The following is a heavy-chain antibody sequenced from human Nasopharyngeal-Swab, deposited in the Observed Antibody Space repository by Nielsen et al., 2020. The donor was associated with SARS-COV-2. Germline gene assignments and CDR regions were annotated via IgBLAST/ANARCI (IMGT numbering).Heavy chain of an antibody. V-gene: IGHV4-59*08. CDR3: ARGTLGLELRI. CDR2: IYYSGST. CDR1: GGSISSYY. Sequence: SETLSLTCTVSGGSISSYYWSWIRQPPGKGLEWIGYIYYSGSTNYNPSLKSRVTISVDTSKNQFSLKLSSVTAADTAVYYCARGTLGLELRIWGQGTLVTVSS. J-gene: IGHJ4*02. D-gene: IGHD1-7*01.